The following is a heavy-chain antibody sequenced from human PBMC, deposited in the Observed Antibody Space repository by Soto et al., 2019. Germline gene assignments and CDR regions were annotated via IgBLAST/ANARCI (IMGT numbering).Heavy chain of an antibody. CDR1: GGSISSYY. D-gene: IGHD2-21*02. Sequence: SETLSLTCTVSGGSISSYYWSWIRQPPGKGLEWIGYIYYSGSTNYNPSLKSRVTISVDTSKNQFSLKLSSVTAADTAVYYCARDCNGGDGYSARSDAFDIWGQGTMVTV. V-gene: IGHV4-59*01. CDR2: IYYSGST. CDR3: ARDCNGGDGYSARSDAFDI. J-gene: IGHJ3*02.